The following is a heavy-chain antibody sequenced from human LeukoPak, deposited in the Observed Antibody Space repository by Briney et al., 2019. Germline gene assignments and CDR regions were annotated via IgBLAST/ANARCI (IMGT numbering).Heavy chain of an antibody. CDR3: ARVSDIVVVPAAIRWDRYYFDY. J-gene: IGHJ4*02. V-gene: IGHV3-7*01. CDR1: GFTFSSYW. Sequence: PGGSLRLSCAASGFTFSSYWMSWVRQAPGKGLEWVANIKQDGSEKYYVDSVKGRFTISRDNAKNSLYLQMNSLRAEDTAVYYCARVSDIVVVPAAIRWDRYYFDYWGQGTLVTVSS. CDR2: IKQDGSEK. D-gene: IGHD2-2*02.